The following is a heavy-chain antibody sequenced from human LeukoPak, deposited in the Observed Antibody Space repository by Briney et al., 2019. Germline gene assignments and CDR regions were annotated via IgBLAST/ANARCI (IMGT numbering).Heavy chain of an antibody. J-gene: IGHJ4*02. V-gene: IGHV1-2*02. D-gene: IGHD1-7*01. CDR2: INPNSGGT. Sequence: GASVKVSCKASGYTFIDYYMHWVRRAPGQGLEWMGWINPNSGGTNYAQKFQGRVSMTRDTSISTAYMELSRLKSDDTAVYYCASGPSLGTTHPYFDYWGQGTLLTVSS. CDR1: GYTFIDYY. CDR3: ASGPSLGTTHPYFDY.